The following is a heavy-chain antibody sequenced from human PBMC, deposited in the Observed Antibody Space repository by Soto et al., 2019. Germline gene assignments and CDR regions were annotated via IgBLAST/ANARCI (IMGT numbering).Heavy chain of an antibody. CDR3: TTLLSYYDILTGYYEDAFDI. D-gene: IGHD3-9*01. V-gene: IGHV3-15*07. Sequence: KPGGSLRLSCAASGFTFSNAWMNWVRQAPGKGLEWVGRIKSKTDGGTTDYAAPVKGRFTISRDDSKNTLYLQMNSLKTEDTAVYYCTTLLSYYDILTGYYEDAFDIWGQGTMVTVSS. CDR2: IKSKTDGGTT. CDR1: GFTFSNAW. J-gene: IGHJ3*02.